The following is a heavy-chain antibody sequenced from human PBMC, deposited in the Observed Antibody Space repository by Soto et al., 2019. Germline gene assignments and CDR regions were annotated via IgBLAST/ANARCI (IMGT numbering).Heavy chain of an antibody. CDR3: AKDPVRAYSGYDFSLAGY. V-gene: IGHV3-23*01. Sequence: GGSLRLSCAASGFTFSSYAMSWVRQAPGKGLEWVSAISGSGGSTYYADSVKGRFTISRDNSKNTLYLQMNSLRAEDTAVYYCAKDPVRAYSGYDFSLAGYWGQGTLVTVSS. J-gene: IGHJ4*02. CDR1: GFTFSSYA. D-gene: IGHD5-12*01. CDR2: ISGSGGST.